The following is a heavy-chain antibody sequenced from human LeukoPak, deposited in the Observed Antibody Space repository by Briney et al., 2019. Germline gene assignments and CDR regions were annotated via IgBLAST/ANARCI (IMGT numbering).Heavy chain of an antibody. CDR3: ARLGRSGYSLTGFDY. CDR2: IYPADSDT. Sequence: GESLKISCKGSGYSFSSYWVGWVRQMPGKSLEWMGLIYPADSDTRYSPSFQGQVTISADKSISTAYLQWSSLKASDTAMYYCARLGRSGYSLTGFDYWGQGTLVTVSS. CDR1: GYSFSSYW. J-gene: IGHJ4*02. D-gene: IGHD3-22*01. V-gene: IGHV5-51*01.